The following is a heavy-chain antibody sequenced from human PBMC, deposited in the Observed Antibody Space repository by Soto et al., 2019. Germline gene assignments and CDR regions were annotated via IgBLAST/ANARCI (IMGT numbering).Heavy chain of an antibody. CDR2: INHSGST. D-gene: IGHD3-10*01. CDR3: ARGKPLLLWFGGIDAFDI. Sequence: PSETLSLTCTVSGGSISSGDYYWSWIRQHPGKGLEWIGEINHSGSTNYNPSLKSRVTISVDTSKNQFSLKLSSVTAADTAVYYCARGKPLLLWFGGIDAFDIWGQGTMVTVSS. J-gene: IGHJ3*02. V-gene: IGHV4-31*03. CDR1: GGSISSGDYY.